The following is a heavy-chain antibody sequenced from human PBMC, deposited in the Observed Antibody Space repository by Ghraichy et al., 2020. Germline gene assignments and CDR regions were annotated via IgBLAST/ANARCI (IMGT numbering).Heavy chain of an antibody. D-gene: IGHD3-22*01. CDR2: INSDGSST. CDR1: GFTFSSYW. V-gene: IGHV3-74*01. J-gene: IGHJ4*02. Sequence: SCAASGFTFSSYWMHWVRQAPGKGLVWVSRINSDGSSTSYADSVKGRFTISRDNAKNTLYLQMNSLRAEDTAVYYCAREHSSGYYNDYWGQGTLVTVSS. CDR3: AREHSSGYYNDY.